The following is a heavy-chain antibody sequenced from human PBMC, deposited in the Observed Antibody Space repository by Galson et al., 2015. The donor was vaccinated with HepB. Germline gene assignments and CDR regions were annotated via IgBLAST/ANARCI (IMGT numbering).Heavy chain of an antibody. CDR2: ISYDGSNK. V-gene: IGHV3-30*04. D-gene: IGHD6-13*01. CDR1: GFTFSSYA. CDR3: ARSRQQLVWYAAFDY. Sequence: SLRLSCAASGFTFSSYAMHWVRQAPGKGLEWVAVISYDGSNKYYADSVKGRFTISRDNSKNTLYLQMNSLRAEDTAVYYCARSRQQLVWYAAFDYWGQGTLVTVSS. J-gene: IGHJ4*02.